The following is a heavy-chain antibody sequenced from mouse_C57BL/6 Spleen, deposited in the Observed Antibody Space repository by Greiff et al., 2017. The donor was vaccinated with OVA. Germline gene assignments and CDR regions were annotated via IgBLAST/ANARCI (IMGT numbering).Heavy chain of an antibody. CDR3: ARWNNYWYFDV. V-gene: IGHV7-3*01. CDR1: GFTFTDYY. Sequence: VQLVESGGGLVQPGGSLSLSCAASGFTFTDYYMSWVRQPPGKALEWLGFIRNKANGYTTEYSASVKGRFTISRDNSQSILYLQMNALRAEDSATYYCARWNNYWYFDVWGTGTTVTVSS. J-gene: IGHJ1*03. D-gene: IGHD5-2*01. CDR2: IRNKANGYTT.